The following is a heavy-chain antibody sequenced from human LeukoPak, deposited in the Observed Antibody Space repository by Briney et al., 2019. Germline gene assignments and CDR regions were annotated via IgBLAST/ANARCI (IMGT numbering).Heavy chain of an antibody. V-gene: IGHV3-30*02. CDR3: AKDARYSSSWYYFDY. J-gene: IGHJ4*02. Sequence: GGSLRLSCAASGFTFSSYGMHRVRQAPGKGLEWVAFIRYDGSNKYYADSVKGRFTISRDNSKNTLYLQMNSLRAEDTAVYYCAKDARYSSSWYYFDYWGQGTLVTVSS. D-gene: IGHD6-13*01. CDR2: IRYDGSNK. CDR1: GFTFSSYG.